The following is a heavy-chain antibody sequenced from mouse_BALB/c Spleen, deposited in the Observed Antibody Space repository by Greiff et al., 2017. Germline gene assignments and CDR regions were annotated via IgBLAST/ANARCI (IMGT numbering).Heavy chain of an antibody. CDR3: ARDGNYGRNAMDY. J-gene: IGHJ4*01. V-gene: IGHV5-17*02. D-gene: IGHD2-1*01. CDR1: GFTFSSFG. Sequence: EVKRVESGGGLVQPGGSRKLSCAASGFTFSSFGMHWVRQAPEKGLEWVAYISSGSSTIYYADTVKGRFTISRDNPKNTLFLQMTSLRSEDTAMYYCARDGNYGRNAMDYWGQGTSVTVSS. CDR2: ISSGSSTI.